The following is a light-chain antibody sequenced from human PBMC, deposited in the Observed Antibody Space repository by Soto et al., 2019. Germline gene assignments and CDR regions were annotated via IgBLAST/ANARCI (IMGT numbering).Light chain of an antibody. CDR2: GNS. V-gene: IGLV1-40*01. CDR1: SSNIGAGYD. J-gene: IGLJ2*01. Sequence: QSVLTQPPSVSGAPGQRVTISCTGSSSNIGAGYDVHWYQQLPGTAPKLLIYGNSNRPSGVPDRFSGSKSGTSASLAITGLQAEDEADYYCQSYDSSVVFAGGTKLTVL. CDR3: QSYDSSVV.